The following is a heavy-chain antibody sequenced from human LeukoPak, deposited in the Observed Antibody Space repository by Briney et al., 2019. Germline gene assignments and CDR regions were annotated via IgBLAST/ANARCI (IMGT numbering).Heavy chain of an antibody. J-gene: IGHJ3*02. CDR2: ISWNSGSI. CDR1: GFTFDDYA. CDR3: AKVRGYSYVDAFDI. V-gene: IGHV3-9*03. D-gene: IGHD5-18*01. Sequence: PGGSLRLSCAASGFTFDDYAMHWVRQTPGKGLEWVSGISWNSGSIGYADSVKGRFTISRDNAKNSLYLQMNSLRAEDMALYYCAKVRGYSYVDAFDIWGQGTMVTVSS.